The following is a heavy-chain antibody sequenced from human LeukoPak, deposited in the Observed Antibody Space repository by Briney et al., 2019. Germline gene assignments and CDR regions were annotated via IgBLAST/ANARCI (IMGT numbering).Heavy chain of an antibody. J-gene: IGHJ6*03. CDR2: ISSSSYI. D-gene: IGHD3-22*01. V-gene: IGHV3-21*01. Sequence: GGSLTLYCAASGFTFSSYSMNWVRQAPGKGLEWVSSISSSSYIYYADAVKGRFTISRDNAKNSLYLQMNSLGAEDTAVYYCARGQIAFYYYMDVWGKGTTVTVSS. CDR3: ARGQIAFYYYMDV. CDR1: GFTFSSYS.